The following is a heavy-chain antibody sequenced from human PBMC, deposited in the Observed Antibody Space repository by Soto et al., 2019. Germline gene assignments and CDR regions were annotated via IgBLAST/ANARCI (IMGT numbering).Heavy chain of an antibody. CDR1: GVTLSSCA. CDR3: AKITNTSGWTYFDF. Sequence: PGGSLRLSCEVSGVTLSSCAMAWVRQAPGKGLEWVSDISNTGRTTNYADSVKGRFTISRDNSKNTVYLQMNSLGVGDTAIYYSAKITNTSGWTYFDFWGRGTLVTVSS. J-gene: IGHJ4*02. D-gene: IGHD6-19*01. V-gene: IGHV3-23*01. CDR2: ISNTGRTT.